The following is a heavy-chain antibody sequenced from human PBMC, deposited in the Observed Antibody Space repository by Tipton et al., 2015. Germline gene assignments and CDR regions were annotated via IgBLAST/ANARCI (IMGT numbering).Heavy chain of an antibody. Sequence: QSGAEVKKPGASVKVSCKASGYTFTSYYMHWVRQAPGQGLEWLGIIDPSGDYTNYANKFQARVTMTRDTSTNTVYMELSSLRSEDTAVYYCARSIAASDLWGQGTLVTVSS. J-gene: IGHJ4*02. V-gene: IGHV1-46*01. D-gene: IGHD6-13*01. CDR3: ARSIAASDL. CDR1: GYTFTSYY. CDR2: IDPSGDYT.